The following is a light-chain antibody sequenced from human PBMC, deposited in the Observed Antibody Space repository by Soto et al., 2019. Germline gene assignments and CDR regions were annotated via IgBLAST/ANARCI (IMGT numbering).Light chain of an antibody. CDR2: GAS. CDR1: QSVSSSY. V-gene: IGKV3-20*01. CDR3: QQYGSS. Sequence: EIVLTQSPGTLSLSPGERATLSCRASQSVSSSYLAWYQQKPGPAPRLLIYGASSRATGIPDRFSCSGSGTDFTLTISSLEPEDFAVYYCQQYGSSFGQGTKLEIK. J-gene: IGKJ2*01.